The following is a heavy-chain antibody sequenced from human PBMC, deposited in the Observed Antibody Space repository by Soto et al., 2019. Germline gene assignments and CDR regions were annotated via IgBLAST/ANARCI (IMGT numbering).Heavy chain of an antibody. CDR1: GGSISSSSYY. CDR2: IYYSGST. J-gene: IGHJ4*02. V-gene: IGHV4-39*01. D-gene: IGHD3-22*01. Sequence: PSETLSLTCTVSGGSISSSSYYWGWIRQPPGKGLEWIGSIYYSGSTYYNPSLKSRVTISVDTSKNQFSLKLSSVTAADTAVYYCARPRVPYYYDSSGASNDYWGQGTLVTVSS. CDR3: ARPRVPYYYDSSGASNDY.